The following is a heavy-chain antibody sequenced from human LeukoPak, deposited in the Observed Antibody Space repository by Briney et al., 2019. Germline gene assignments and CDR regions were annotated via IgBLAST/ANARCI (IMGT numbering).Heavy chain of an antibody. J-gene: IGHJ3*02. CDR2: IYYSGGT. CDR1: GGSISSYY. D-gene: IGHD7-27*01. CDR3: ARHGDSGDTDAFDI. Sequence: SETLSLTCTVSGGSISSYYWSWIRLPPGKGLEWIAYIYYSGGTNYNPSLKSRVTISVDTSKNQFSLRLSSVTAADTAVYYCARHGDSGDTDAFDIWGQGTMVTVSS. V-gene: IGHV4-59*08.